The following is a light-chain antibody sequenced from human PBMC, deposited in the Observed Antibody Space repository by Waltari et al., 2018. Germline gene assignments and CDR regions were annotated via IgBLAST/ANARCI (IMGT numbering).Light chain of an antibody. J-gene: IGKJ1*01. CDR3: QQSYTPPSLT. CDR1: QGISSY. V-gene: IGKV1-39*01. Sequence: DIQMTQSPSSLSASVGDRVTITCRASQGISSYLNWYQQKAGKAPKLLIYAASNLQNGVPSRFRGSASVTDFPLTINSLQHEYFATYYCQQSYTPPSLTFGQGTKVEIK. CDR2: AAS.